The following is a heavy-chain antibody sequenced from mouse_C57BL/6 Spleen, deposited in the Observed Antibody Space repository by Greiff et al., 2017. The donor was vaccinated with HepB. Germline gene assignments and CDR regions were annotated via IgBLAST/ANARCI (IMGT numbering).Heavy chain of an antibody. J-gene: IGHJ3*01. CDR1: GYPFTSYG. V-gene: IGHV1-81*01. CDR3: AREGWFAY. CDR2: ISPRSGNT. Sequence: QVQLQQSGAELARPGASVKLSCKASGYPFTSYGISWVKQRTGQGLEWIGEISPRSGNTYYNEKFKGKATLTADKSSSTAYMELRSLTSEDSAVYFCAREGWFAYWGQGTLVTVSA.